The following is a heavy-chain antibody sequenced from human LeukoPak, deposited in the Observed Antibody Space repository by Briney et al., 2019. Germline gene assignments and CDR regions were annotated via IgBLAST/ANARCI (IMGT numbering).Heavy chain of an antibody. J-gene: IGHJ4*02. CDR3: AHRGGNQYGNNWNSGFFDY. Sequence: SGPTLVNPTQTLTLTCTFSGFSISTSGVGVGWIRQPPGKALEWLLVIYWDDDRRYSPSLKSRLTVTKDTSKNQVVLTMTNMDPGDTATYYCAHRGGNQYGNNWNSGFFDYWGQGAPVTVSS. D-gene: IGHD1-1*01. CDR2: IYWDDDR. CDR1: GFSISTSGVG. V-gene: IGHV2-5*02.